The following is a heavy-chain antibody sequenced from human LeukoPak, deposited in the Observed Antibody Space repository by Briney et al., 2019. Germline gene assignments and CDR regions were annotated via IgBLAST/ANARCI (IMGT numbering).Heavy chain of an antibody. Sequence: SETLSLTCTVSGGFISSTSHYWGWIRQPPGKGLEWIGSVYYSGSTYYNPSLKSRVTISVDTSKNQFSLRLSSVTATDMAVYFCARLGYSVSWTDCWGQGILVTVSS. CDR3: ARLGYSVSWTDC. CDR1: GGFISSTSHY. J-gene: IGHJ4*02. D-gene: IGHD6-13*01. CDR2: VYYSGST. V-gene: IGHV4-39*01.